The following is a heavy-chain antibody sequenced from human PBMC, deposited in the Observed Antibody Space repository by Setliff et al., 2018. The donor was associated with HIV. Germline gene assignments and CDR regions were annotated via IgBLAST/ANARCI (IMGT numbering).Heavy chain of an antibody. D-gene: IGHD5-18*01. V-gene: IGHV4-39*07. CDR2: MHYSGTT. CDR3: ARANSIKGYSYGPDAFDI. J-gene: IGHJ3*02. CDR1: GGSTSSSSNY. Sequence: SETLSLTCTVSGGSTSSSSNYWGWIRQPPGKGLEWIGNMHYSGTTYYNPSLKSRVMISVDTSKSELSLNLRSVTAADTAVYYCARANSIKGYSYGPDAFDIWGQGTMVTVSS.